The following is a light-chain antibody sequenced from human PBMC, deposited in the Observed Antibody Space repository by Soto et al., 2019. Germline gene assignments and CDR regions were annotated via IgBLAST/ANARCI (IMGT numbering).Light chain of an antibody. J-gene: IGLJ7*01. CDR1: SSDVGGYDY. CDR2: DVS. CDR3: SSYTSSSVPV. V-gene: IGLV2-14*03. Sequence: QSALTPPASVSGSPGQSIAISCTGTSSDVGGYDYVSWYQHHPGKAPKLMIYDVSNRPSGVSNRFSGSKSGNTASLTISGLQAEDAAYYYRSSYTSSSVPVFGRGTQLTVL.